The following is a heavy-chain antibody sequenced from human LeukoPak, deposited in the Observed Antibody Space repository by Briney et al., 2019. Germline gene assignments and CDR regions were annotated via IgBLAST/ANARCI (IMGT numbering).Heavy chain of an antibody. CDR2: INPNSGGT. D-gene: IGHD3-22*01. CDR3: AKYYYDSYEGYYFDY. J-gene: IGHJ4*02. V-gene: IGHV1-2*02. CDR1: GYTFTGSY. Sequence: ASVKVSCKASGYTFTGSYMHWVRQAPGQGLEWMGWINPNSGGTNYAQKFQGRVTMTRDTSISTAYMELSRLISDDTAFYYCAKYYYDSYEGYYFDYWGQGTLVTVSS.